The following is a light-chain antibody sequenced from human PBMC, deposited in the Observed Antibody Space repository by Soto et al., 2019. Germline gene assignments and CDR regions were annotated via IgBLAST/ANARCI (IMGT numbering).Light chain of an antibody. CDR3: RHYGPTYT. V-gene: IGKV3-20*01. Sequence: EIVLTQSPGTLSLSPGERATLSCRASQSINSRYFAWYQQKPGQAPRLLIYGASGRATGIPDRFSGSGSGTELSLTNSGMEPEDFAVYFWRHYGPTYTFGQGTKLEI. CDR2: GAS. J-gene: IGKJ2*01. CDR1: QSINSRY.